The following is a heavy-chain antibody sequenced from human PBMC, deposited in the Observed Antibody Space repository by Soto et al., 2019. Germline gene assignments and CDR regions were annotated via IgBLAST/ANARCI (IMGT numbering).Heavy chain of an antibody. CDR3: ARLGYCSSTSCYQMIYFSSPQNGMDV. CDR1: GGTFSSYA. Sequence: SVKVSCKASGGTFSSYAISWLRQAPGQGLEWMGGIIPIFGTANYAQKFQGRVTITADKSTSTAYMELSSLRSEDTAVYYCARLGYCSSTSCYQMIYFSSPQNGMDVWGQGTTVTVSS. V-gene: IGHV1-69*06. CDR2: IIPIFGTA. J-gene: IGHJ6*02. D-gene: IGHD2-2*03.